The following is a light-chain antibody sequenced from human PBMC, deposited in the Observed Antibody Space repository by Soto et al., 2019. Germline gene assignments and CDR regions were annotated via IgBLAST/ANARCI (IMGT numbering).Light chain of an antibody. J-gene: IGKJ4*01. CDR2: KAS. CDR3: QQYSGYSLT. V-gene: IGKV1-5*03. Sequence: DIQMTQSPSTLSASVGDRVTITCRASQSVSSWLAWYQQKPGKAPKLLIYKASSLESGVPSRFSGSESGTEFTHTISSLQPDDFATYYCQQYSGYSLTFGGGTKVEIK. CDR1: QSVSSW.